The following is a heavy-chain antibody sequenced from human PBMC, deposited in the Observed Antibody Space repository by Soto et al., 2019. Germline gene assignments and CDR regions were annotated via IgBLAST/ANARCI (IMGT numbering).Heavy chain of an antibody. Sequence: SGTLSLTCTVSGGSISSSNYYWVWIRQPPGKGLEWIGSIFYSGITYHNPSLKSRVTISVDTSKNQFSLNLSSVTAADTAVYYCARPPNAHLDAFDIWGLGTMAT. CDR1: GGSISSSNYY. CDR3: ARPPNAHLDAFDI. J-gene: IGHJ3*02. CDR2: IFYSGIT. V-gene: IGHV4-39*01. D-gene: IGHD7-27*01.